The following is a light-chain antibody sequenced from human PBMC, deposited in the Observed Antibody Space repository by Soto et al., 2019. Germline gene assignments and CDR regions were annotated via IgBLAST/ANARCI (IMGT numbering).Light chain of an antibody. Sequence: QSALTQPASVSGSPGQSITISCTGTSSDVGGYNYVSWYQHHPGKAPRLMIYASSNRPSGVSHRFSGSRSGNTASLTISGLQAEDEADYYCSSYTSSSTLYVFGTGTKLTVL. J-gene: IGLJ1*01. CDR3: SSYTSSSTLYV. CDR1: SSDVGGYNY. V-gene: IGLV2-14*01. CDR2: ASS.